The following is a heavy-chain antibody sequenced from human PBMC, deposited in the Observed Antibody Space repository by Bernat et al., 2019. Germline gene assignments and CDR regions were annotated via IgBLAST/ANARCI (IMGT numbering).Heavy chain of an antibody. J-gene: IGHJ4*02. CDR1: GFTFSSYG. V-gene: IGHV3-30*18. D-gene: IGHD6-19*01. Sequence: QVQLVESGGGVVQPGRSLRLSCAASGFTFSSYGMHWVRQAPGKGLEWVAVISYDGSNKYYADSVKGRFTIPRDNSKNTLYLQMNSLRAEDTAVYYCAKDGKQWLSYFDYWGQGTLVTVSS. CDR2: ISYDGSNK. CDR3: AKDGKQWLSYFDY.